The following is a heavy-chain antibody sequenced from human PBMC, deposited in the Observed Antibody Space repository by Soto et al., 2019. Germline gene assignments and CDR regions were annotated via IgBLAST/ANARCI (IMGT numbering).Heavy chain of an antibody. Sequence: PGGSLRLSCAASGFTFSSYAMSWVRQAPGKGLEWVSAISGSGGSTYYADSVKGRFTISRDNSKNTLYLQMNSLRAEDTAVYYCATYGDYVPLYYFDYWGQGTLVTVSS. CDR2: ISGSGGST. V-gene: IGHV3-23*01. D-gene: IGHD4-17*01. CDR1: GFTFSSYA. CDR3: ATYGDYVPLYYFDY. J-gene: IGHJ4*02.